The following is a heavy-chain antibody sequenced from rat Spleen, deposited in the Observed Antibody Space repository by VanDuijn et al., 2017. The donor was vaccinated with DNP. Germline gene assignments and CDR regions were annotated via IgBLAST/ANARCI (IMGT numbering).Heavy chain of an antibody. CDR1: EFTFNNYW. J-gene: IGHJ2*01. V-gene: IGHV5-31*01. CDR3: ATNNYFDY. CDR2: IINDGSRT. D-gene: IGHD1-10*01. Sequence: EVQLVESGGDLVQPGRSLKLSCVAFEFTFNNYWMTWIRQVPGKGLEWVATIINDGSRTYYRDSVKGRFTISRDNAKSTLYLQMDSLRSEDTATCYCATNNYFDYWGQGVMVTVSS.